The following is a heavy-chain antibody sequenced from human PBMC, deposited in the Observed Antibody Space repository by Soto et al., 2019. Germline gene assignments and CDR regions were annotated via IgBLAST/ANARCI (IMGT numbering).Heavy chain of an antibody. CDR2: INPSGGST. Sequence: ASVKVSCKASGYTFTSYYMHWVRQAPGQGLEWMGIINPSGGSTSYAQKFQGRVTMTMDTSTSTVYMELSSLRSEDTAVYYCARSGMITFGGVIVQLYYFDCWGQGTLVTVSS. CDR1: GYTFTSYY. V-gene: IGHV1-46*03. J-gene: IGHJ4*02. D-gene: IGHD3-16*02. CDR3: ARSGMITFGGVIVQLYYFDC.